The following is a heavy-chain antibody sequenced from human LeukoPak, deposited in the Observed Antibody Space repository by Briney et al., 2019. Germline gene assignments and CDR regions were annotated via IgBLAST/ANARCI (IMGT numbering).Heavy chain of an antibody. D-gene: IGHD6-19*01. J-gene: IGHJ5*02. CDR2: ISYDGSNK. Sequence: TGGSLRLSCAASGFTFNSYGMHWVRQAPGKGLELVAVISYDGSNKYYADSVKGRFTVSRDNSRLYLQMNSLRSEDTAVYYCAKDGNRWLEPLASWGQGTLVTVSS. V-gene: IGHV3-30*18. CDR1: GFTFNSYG. CDR3: AKDGNRWLEPLAS.